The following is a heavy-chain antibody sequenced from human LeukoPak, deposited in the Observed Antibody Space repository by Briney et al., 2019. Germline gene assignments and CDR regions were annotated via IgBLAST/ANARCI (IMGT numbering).Heavy chain of an antibody. CDR3: AKSAQYSSAWFTGCFDY. Sequence: ASVKVSCKASGYTFSDYYMHWVGQAPGQGLEWMGWINPNSGDTHYAQMFQGRVTMTRDTSINAAYMELRRVRSDDTAVYYCAKSAQYSSAWFTGCFDYWGQGSLVTVSS. CDR1: GYTFSDYY. V-gene: IGHV1-2*02. D-gene: IGHD4-11*01. CDR2: INPNSGDT. J-gene: IGHJ4*02.